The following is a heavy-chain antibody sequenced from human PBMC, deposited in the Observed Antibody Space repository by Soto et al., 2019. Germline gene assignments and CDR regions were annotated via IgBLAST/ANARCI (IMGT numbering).Heavy chain of an antibody. CDR3: ARGLYDMDV. Sequence: EVQLVESGGGLVQPGGSLRLSCVASGFTVSTNYMVWVRQAPGKGLEWVSVIYSGGTTYYADSVKDRFTISRDNSKNTLYLQMNSLRAEDTAVYYCARGLYDMDVWGQGTTVTVSS. J-gene: IGHJ6*02. V-gene: IGHV3-66*01. CDR2: IYSGGTT. CDR1: GFTVSTNY.